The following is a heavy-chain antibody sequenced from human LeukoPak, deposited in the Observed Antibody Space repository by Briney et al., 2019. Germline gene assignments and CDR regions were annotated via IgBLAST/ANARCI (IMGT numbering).Heavy chain of an antibody. V-gene: IGHV1-18*01. Sequence: GASVKVSCKASGYAFSSFGITWVRQAPGQGLEWMGWISAYNGNTNYAQKLQGRVTMTTDTPTSTAYMELRSLRSDDTAVYYCARDSSGWYFDYWGQGTLVTVSS. CDR3: ARDSSGWYFDY. CDR2: ISAYNGNT. D-gene: IGHD6-19*01. CDR1: GYAFSSFG. J-gene: IGHJ4*02.